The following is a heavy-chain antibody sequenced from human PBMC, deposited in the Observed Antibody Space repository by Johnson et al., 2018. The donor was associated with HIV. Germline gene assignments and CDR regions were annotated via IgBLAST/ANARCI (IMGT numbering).Heavy chain of an antibody. V-gene: IGHV3-13*01. Sequence: VQLVESGGGLVQPGGSLRLSCAASGFTFSSYGMSWVRQAPGKGLEWVSGIGTAGDTYYPGSVKGRFTISRENAKNSLYLQMNSLRAGDTAVYYCARDHLSSRGAFDIWGQGTMVTVSS. D-gene: IGHD6-13*01. J-gene: IGHJ3*02. CDR1: GFTFSSYG. CDR3: ARDHLSSRGAFDI. CDR2: IGTAGDT.